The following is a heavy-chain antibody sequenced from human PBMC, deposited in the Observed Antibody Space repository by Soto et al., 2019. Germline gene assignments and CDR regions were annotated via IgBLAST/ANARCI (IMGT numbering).Heavy chain of an antibody. CDR3: ARHSTSWYRNFDF. V-gene: IGHV4-39*01. D-gene: IGHD6-13*01. Sequence: PSETLSLTCTVSGGSISNSNYYWGWIRQPPGKALEWIGSMYYTGTTYHNPSLKSRVTMSADTAKNVFSLKLISVTALDTAVYFCARHSTSWYRNFDFWGPGTQVTVSS. CDR1: GGSISNSNYY. J-gene: IGHJ4*02. CDR2: MYYTGTT.